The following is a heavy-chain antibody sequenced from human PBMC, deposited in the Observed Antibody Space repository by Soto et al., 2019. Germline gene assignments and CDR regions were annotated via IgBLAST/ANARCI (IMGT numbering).Heavy chain of an antibody. D-gene: IGHD2-8*02. V-gene: IGHV3-53*01. Sequence: GGSLRLSCAASGVTVSSNYMSWVRQAPGKGLEWVSVIYSGGSTYYADSVKGRFTISRDNSKNTLYLQMNSLRAEDTAVYFCARDKEHTHGAVLGYWGQGTLVTVSS. J-gene: IGHJ4*02. CDR3: ARDKEHTHGAVLGY. CDR1: GVTVSSNY. CDR2: IYSGGST.